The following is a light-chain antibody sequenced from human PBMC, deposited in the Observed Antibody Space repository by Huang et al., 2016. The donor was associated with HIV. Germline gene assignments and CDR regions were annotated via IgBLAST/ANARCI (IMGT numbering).Light chain of an antibody. V-gene: IGKV1-33*01. CDR1: HDIGKY. J-gene: IGKJ1*01. Sequence: DIQMTQSPSSLSASVGDRVTITCQASHDIGKYVNWYQQKPGKAPKVLLYAASNLETGVPSRFSGSGSGTAFTFTINSLQPEDIATYYCQHYDSLPPWTFGKGTKVEIK. CDR2: AAS. CDR3: QHYDSLPPWT.